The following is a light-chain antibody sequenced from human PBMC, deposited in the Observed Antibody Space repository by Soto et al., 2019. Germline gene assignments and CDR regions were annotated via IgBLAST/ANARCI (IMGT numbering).Light chain of an antibody. CDR3: QQYNNWPPT. CDR1: QSVSSN. J-gene: IGKJ1*01. CDR2: GAS. V-gene: IGKV3-15*01. Sequence: EIVLAQSPATLSLSPGDRATLSCRASQSVSSNLAWYQQKPGQAPRLLIYGASTRATGIPARFSGSGSGTEFTLTISSLQSEDFAVYYCQQYNNWPPTFGQGTKVDI.